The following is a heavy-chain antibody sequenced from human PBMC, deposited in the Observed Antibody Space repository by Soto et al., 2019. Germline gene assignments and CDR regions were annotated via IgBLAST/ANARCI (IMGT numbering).Heavy chain of an antibody. CDR2: ISGDSGRT. CDR1: GLTFGNYA. J-gene: IGHJ2*01. D-gene: IGHD2-21*02. CDR3: AVAPNCGRDCSAASDWYFDI. V-gene: IGHV3-23*01. Sequence: EVPLLASGGGLVQPGGSVRLSCAASGLTFGNYAMSWVRQAPGKGLEWVSAISGDSGRTYYADSVKGRFTISRDNSKNTLYLQMNTLRAEDTAVYYCAVAPNCGRDCSAASDWYFDIWGRGTLVTVSS.